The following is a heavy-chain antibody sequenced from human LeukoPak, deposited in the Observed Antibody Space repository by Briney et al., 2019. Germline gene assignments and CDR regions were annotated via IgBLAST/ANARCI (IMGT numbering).Heavy chain of an antibody. V-gene: IGHV3-23*01. D-gene: IGHD1-26*01. J-gene: IGHJ4*02. Sequence: PGGSLRLSCAASGFTFSSYGIHWVRQAPGKGLEWVSAISGSGGSTYYADSVKGRFTISRDNSKNTLYLQMNSLRAEDAAVYYCAKAIEWELLIDYWGQGTLVTVSS. CDR3: AKAIEWELLIDY. CDR1: GFTFSSYG. CDR2: ISGSGGST.